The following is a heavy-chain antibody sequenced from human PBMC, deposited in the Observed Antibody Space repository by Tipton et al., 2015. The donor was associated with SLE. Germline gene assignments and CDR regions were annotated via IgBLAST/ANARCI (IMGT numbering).Heavy chain of an antibody. Sequence: SLRLSCAASGFTFSAYAMYWVRLAPGKGLEWVAVISFDGSNTYYADSVKGGFTISRDNSQNTLYLQMNSLRAEDTAVYYCAREGRLRHYYYGMDVWGQGTTVTVSS. J-gene: IGHJ6*02. CDR1: GFTFSAYA. CDR3: AREGRLRHYYYGMDV. V-gene: IGHV3-30*04. CDR2: ISFDGSNT. D-gene: IGHD2-15*01.